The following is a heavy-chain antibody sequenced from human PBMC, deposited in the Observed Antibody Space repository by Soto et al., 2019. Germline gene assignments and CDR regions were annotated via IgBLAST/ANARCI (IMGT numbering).Heavy chain of an antibody. CDR3: ARSLKPNYDRIYYFDY. J-gene: IGHJ4*02. V-gene: IGHV4-34*01. Sequence: SETLSLTCAVYGGSFSGYYWSWIRQPPGKGLEWIGEINHSGSTNYNPSLKSRVTISVDTSKNQFSLKLSSVTAADTAVYYCARSLKPNYDRIYYFDYWGQGTLVTVSS. CDR1: GGSFSGYY. D-gene: IGHD1-7*01. CDR2: INHSGST.